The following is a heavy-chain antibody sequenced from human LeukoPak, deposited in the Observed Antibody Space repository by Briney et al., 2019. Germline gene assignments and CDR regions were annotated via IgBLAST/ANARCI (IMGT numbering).Heavy chain of an antibody. D-gene: IGHD4-17*01. CDR1: GFTVSSNY. CDR2: IYSGGST. CDR3: ARDDYGRYFFDY. Sequence: PGGSLRLSCAASGFTVSSNYMIWVRQAPGKGLEWVSVIYSGGSTYYADSVKGRFTISRDNSKNTLYLQMNSLRAEDTAVYYCARDDYGRYFFDYWGQGTLVTVSS. J-gene: IGHJ4*02. V-gene: IGHV3-66*01.